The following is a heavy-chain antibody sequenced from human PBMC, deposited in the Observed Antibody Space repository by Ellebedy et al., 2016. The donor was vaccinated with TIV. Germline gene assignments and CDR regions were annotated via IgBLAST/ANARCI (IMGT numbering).Heavy chain of an antibody. CDR3: AREVGRRNGYSY. CDR2: IYYGGST. CDR1: GDSLISSGYY. V-gene: IGHV4-39*07. J-gene: IGHJ4*02. Sequence: MPSETLSLTCAVSGDSLISSGYYWGWLRQSPGKGLEWIGSIYYGGSTFYNPSLKSRVTISVDTSKNQFSLNLNSVTAADTAIYYCAREVGRRNGYSYWGQGTLVTVSS. D-gene: IGHD3-22*01.